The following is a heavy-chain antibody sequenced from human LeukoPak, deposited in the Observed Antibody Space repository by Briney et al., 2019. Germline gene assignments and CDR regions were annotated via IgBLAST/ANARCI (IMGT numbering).Heavy chain of an antibody. V-gene: IGHV1-69*01. J-gene: IGHJ6*03. CDR3: AGWYYYDSSGYPYGEDYYMDV. D-gene: IGHD3-22*01. Sequence: SVKVSCKASGGTFSSYAIRWVRQAPGQGPEWMGGIIPIFGTANYAQKFQGRVTITADESTSTAYMELSSLRSEDTAVYYCAGWYYYDSSGYPYGEDYYMDVWGKGTTVTVSS. CDR1: GGTFSSYA. CDR2: IIPIFGTA.